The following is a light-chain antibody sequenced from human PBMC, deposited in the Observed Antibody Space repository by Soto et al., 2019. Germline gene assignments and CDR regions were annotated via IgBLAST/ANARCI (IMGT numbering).Light chain of an antibody. V-gene: IGLV1-44*01. CDR2: SSN. CDR1: SSNIGGHA. CDR3: AVWDDSLSAPV. J-gene: IGLJ7*01. Sequence: QSVLSQPPAASGASGQRVTMSCSGSSSNIGGHAVNWYQQLPGTAPRVVIYSSNQRPSGVPDRFSGSKSGTSVSLAISGLQSEDEADYYCAVWDDSLSAPVFGGGTQLTVL.